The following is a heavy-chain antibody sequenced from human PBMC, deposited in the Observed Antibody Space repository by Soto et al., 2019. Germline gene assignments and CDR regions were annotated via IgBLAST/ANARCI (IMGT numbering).Heavy chain of an antibody. J-gene: IGHJ4*02. D-gene: IGHD3-3*01. Sequence: HVQLVQSGAEVRNPGASVKVSCKASGYTFTSYGLNWVRQAPGQGLEWMGWISEYNDNTYYAQKVQGRVILTIDTSTSTGSMELRSLISDDTAVYDCARGQIQSDFDYWGQGSLVTVSS. V-gene: IGHV1-18*04. CDR1: GYTFTSYG. CDR3: ARGQIQSDFDY. CDR2: ISEYNDNT.